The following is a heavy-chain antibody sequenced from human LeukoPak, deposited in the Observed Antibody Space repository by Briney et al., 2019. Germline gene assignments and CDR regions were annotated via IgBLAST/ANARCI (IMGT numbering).Heavy chain of an antibody. CDR1: GFNFGGFA. CDR3: ARDSGPVGACDY. V-gene: IGHV3-33*01. CDR2: TYYDGSDK. J-gene: IGHJ4*02. D-gene: IGHD1-26*01. Sequence: PGGSLRLSCAASGFNFGGFAMHWVRPAPGKGLEWLTLTYYDGSDKYYADSVKGRFTISRDNSKNTLYLQMNSLSAEDTAVYYCARDSGPVGACDYWGQGTLVTVSS.